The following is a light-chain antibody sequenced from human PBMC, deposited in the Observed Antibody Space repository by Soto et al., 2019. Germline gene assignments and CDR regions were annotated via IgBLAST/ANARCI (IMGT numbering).Light chain of an antibody. CDR1: QGIGSS. J-gene: IGKJ1*01. V-gene: IGKV3D-15*01. Sequence: EIVLTQSPATLSSFPGDRVTLSCRASQGIGSSLAWYQQKPGQAPRLLIFRASDRPTAIPDRFSGSGSGTEFTLTISSLQSEDFAVYYCQQYNNWPRTFGQGTKVDIK. CDR3: QQYNNWPRT. CDR2: RAS.